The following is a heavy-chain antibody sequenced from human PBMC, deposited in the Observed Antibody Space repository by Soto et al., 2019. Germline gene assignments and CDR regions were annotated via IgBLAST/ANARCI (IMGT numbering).Heavy chain of an antibody. J-gene: IGHJ4*02. CDR1: GFTFSSYL. Sequence: LRLSSAASGFTFSSYLMSWVRQAPGKGVEWVANIKQDGSEKYYVDSVKGRFTISRDNAKNSLYLXXXXXXXXXXAVYYCARASGYDPSSDYRGPRPLVTASS. CDR2: IKQDGSEK. CDR3: ARASGYDPSSDY. V-gene: IGHV3-7*01. D-gene: IGHD3-10*01.